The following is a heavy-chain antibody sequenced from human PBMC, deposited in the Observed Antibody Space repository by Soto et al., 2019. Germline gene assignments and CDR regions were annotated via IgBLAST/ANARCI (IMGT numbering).Heavy chain of an antibody. J-gene: IGHJ4*02. CDR1: GGFISSGGYY. Sequence: SETLSLTCTVSGGFISSGGYYWAWIRQHPGKGLEWIGYIHYSGTTNYNPSLKSRVTLSVDTSKNQFSLKMTSVTAADRAMYFCARYNSYAIDYWGRGTLVTVSS. V-gene: IGHV4-61*08. D-gene: IGHD2-8*01. CDR2: IHYSGTT. CDR3: ARYNSYAIDY.